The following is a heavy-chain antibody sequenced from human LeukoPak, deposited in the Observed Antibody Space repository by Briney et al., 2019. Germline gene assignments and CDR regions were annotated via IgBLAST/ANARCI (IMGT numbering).Heavy chain of an antibody. Sequence: KPSETLSLTCAVYGGSFSGYYWSWIRQPPGKGLEWIGEINHSGSTNYNPSLKSRVTISVDTSKNQFSLKLSSVTAADTAVYYCARIESPRLACYDSSGCILYWGQGTLVTVSS. CDR1: GGSFSGYY. CDR2: INHSGST. CDR3: ARIESPRLACYDSSGCILY. V-gene: IGHV4-34*01. D-gene: IGHD3-22*01. J-gene: IGHJ4*02.